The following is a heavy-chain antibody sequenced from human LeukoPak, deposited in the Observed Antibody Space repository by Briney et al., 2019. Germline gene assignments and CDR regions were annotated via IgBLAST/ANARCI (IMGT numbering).Heavy chain of an antibody. Sequence: ASVKVSCKACRYTFTGYYMHWVRQAPGQGLEWMGWINPNSGGTNYAQKFQGRVTMTRDTSISTAYMELSRLRSDDTAVYYRASAPNYDFWSGYPYYFDYWGQGTLVTVSS. CDR1: RYTFTGYY. CDR2: INPNSGGT. CDR3: ASAPNYDFWSGYPYYFDY. V-gene: IGHV1-2*02. J-gene: IGHJ4*02. D-gene: IGHD3-3*01.